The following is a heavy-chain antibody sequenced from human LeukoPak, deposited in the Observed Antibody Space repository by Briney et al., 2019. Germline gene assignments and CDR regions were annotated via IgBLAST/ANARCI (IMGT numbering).Heavy chain of an antibody. V-gene: IGHV1-46*01. CDR3: ARSGLWFGELSGWRQHNPNWFDP. J-gene: IGHJ5*02. CDR1: GYTFTSYY. Sequence: ASVKVSCKASGYTFTSYYMHWVRQAPGQGLEWMGIINPSGGNTNYAQKLQGRVTMTRDMSTSTVYMELSSLRSEDTAVYYCARSGLWFGELSGWRQHNPNWFDPWGQGTLVTVSS. D-gene: IGHD3-10*01. CDR2: INPSGGNT.